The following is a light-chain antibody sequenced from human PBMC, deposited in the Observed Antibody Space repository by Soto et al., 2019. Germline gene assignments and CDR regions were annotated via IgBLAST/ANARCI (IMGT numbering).Light chain of an antibody. CDR2: DVS. J-gene: IGLJ1*01. CDR3: SSYRSTSTLYV. V-gene: IGLV2-14*03. CDR1: SGDVGGHNY. Sequence: QAVVTQPASVSGSPGQSITISCTGTSGDVGGHNYVSWYQQHPGKTPKLMIYDVSNRPSGVSNRFSGSKSGNTASLSISGLQAEDEADYYCSSYRSTSTLYVFGTGTKLTVL.